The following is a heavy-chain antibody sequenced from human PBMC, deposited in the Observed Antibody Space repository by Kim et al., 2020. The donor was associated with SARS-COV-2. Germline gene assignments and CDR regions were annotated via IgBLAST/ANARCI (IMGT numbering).Heavy chain of an antibody. CDR3: ARDQRLRFLEWFPTYYYYGMDV. J-gene: IGHJ6*02. CDR1: GYTFTSYG. Sequence: ASVKVSCKASGYTFTSYGISWVRQAPGQGLEWMGWISAYNGNTNYAQKLQGRVTMTTDTSTSTAYMELRSLRSDDTAVYYCARDQRLRFLEWFPTYYYYGMDVWGQGTTVTVSS. CDR2: ISAYNGNT. V-gene: IGHV1-18*04. D-gene: IGHD3-3*01.